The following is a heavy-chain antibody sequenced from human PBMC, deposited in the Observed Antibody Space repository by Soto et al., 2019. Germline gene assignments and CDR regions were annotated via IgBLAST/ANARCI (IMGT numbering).Heavy chain of an antibody. Sequence: PTLVNPTQTLTLTCTFSGFSLSTSGVGVGWIRQPPGKAPEWLALIHWDDDKRYSASLKSRLTITKDTSKNQVVLTITNMDPVDTATYYCAHRREARFDPWGQGTLVTVSS. V-gene: IGHV2-5*02. CDR2: IHWDDDK. CDR1: GFSLSTSGVG. CDR3: AHRREARFDP. J-gene: IGHJ5*02.